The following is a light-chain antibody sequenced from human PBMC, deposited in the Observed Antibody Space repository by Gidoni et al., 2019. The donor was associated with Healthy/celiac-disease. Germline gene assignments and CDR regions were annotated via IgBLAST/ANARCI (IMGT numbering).Light chain of an antibody. V-gene: IGLV3-25*02. CDR1: ALPKQY. CDR3: QSADSSGTIVV. J-gene: IGLJ2*01. Sequence: SYELTQPPSVSVSPGQTARITCSGDALPKQYAYWYQQKAGQAPVLVIYKDSERPSGIPERFSGSSSGTTVTLTISGVQAEDEADYYCQSADSSGTIVVFGGGTKLTVL. CDR2: KDS.